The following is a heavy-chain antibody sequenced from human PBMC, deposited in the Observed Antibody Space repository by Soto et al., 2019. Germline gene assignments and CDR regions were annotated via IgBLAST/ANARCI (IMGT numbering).Heavy chain of an antibody. V-gene: IGHV3-23*01. Sequence: EVQLLESGGGLVQPGGSLRLSCAASGFTFSSYAMNWVRQAPGKGLEWVSVISGSGGSTYYADSVKGRFTISRDNSKNTLYVQMNSLRAEDTAVYYCARVYYGSGTYPRLPLDYWGQGTLVTVSS. D-gene: IGHD3-10*01. CDR1: GFTFSSYA. CDR2: ISGSGGST. CDR3: ARVYYGSGTYPRLPLDY. J-gene: IGHJ4*02.